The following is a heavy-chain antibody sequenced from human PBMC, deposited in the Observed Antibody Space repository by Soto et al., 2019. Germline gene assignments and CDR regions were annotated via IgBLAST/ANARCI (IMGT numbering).Heavy chain of an antibody. V-gene: IGHV3-23*01. J-gene: IGHJ4*02. CDR3: AKDPLNYYDSSGPNDY. Sequence: GGSPRLSCAASGFTFSSYAMSWVRQAPGKGLEWVSAISGSGGSTYYADSVKGRFTISRDNSKNTLYLQMNSLRAEDTAVYYCAKDPLNYYDSSGPNDYWGQGTLVTVSS. CDR1: GFTFSSYA. CDR2: ISGSGGST. D-gene: IGHD3-22*01.